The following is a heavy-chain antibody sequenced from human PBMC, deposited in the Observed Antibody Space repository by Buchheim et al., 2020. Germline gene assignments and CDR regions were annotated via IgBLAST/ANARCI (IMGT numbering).Heavy chain of an antibody. CDR2: ISYSGST. J-gene: IGHJ6*02. V-gene: IGHV4-31*03. D-gene: IGHD4-17*01. CDR3: ARQHPFGDNYYFGMDV. CDR1: GGSISSGGYY. Sequence: QVQLQESGPGLVKPSQTLSLTCTVSGGSISSGGYYWSWIRQHPGRGLEYIGYISYSGSTYYSPSLKSRVTMSVDTSKNQFSLKLSSVTAADTAVYYCARQHPFGDNYYFGMDVWGQGTT.